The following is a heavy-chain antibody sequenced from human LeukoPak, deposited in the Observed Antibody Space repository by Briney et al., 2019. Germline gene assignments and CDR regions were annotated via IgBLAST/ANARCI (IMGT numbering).Heavy chain of an antibody. CDR3: AKYSGSGSYLTDY. V-gene: IGHV3-30*18. D-gene: IGHD3-10*01. J-gene: IGHJ4*02. Sequence: GESLRLSCAASGFTFSSYGMHWVRQAPGKGLEWVAVISYDGSNKYYADSVKGRFTISRDNSKNTLYLQMNSLRAEDTAVYYCAKYSGSGSYLTDYWGQGTLVTVSS. CDR2: ISYDGSNK. CDR1: GFTFSSYG.